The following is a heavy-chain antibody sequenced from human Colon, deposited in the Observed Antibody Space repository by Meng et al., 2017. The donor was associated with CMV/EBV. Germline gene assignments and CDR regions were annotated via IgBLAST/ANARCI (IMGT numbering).Heavy chain of an antibody. CDR2: ISGSGGST. CDR1: GFTFGDYA. J-gene: IGHJ4*02. Sequence: GESLKISCTASGFTFGDYAMSWVRQAPGKGLEWVSAISGSGGSTYYADSVKGRFTISRDNSKNTLYLQMNSLRAEDTAVYYCAKDQAGYYDSSGRDYWGQGTLVTVSS. D-gene: IGHD3-22*01. CDR3: AKDQAGYYDSSGRDY. V-gene: IGHV3-23*01.